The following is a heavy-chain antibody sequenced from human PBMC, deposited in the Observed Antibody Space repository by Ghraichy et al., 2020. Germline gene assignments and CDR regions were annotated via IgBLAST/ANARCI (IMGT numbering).Heavy chain of an antibody. V-gene: IGHV4-39*01. CDR3: ARHPNGDYADY. CDR1: GGSISSSSYY. D-gene: IGHD4-17*01. CDR2: IYYSGST. J-gene: IGHJ4*02. Sequence: SETLSLTCTVSGGSISSSSYYWGWIRQPPGKGLEWIGSIYYSGSTYYNPSLKSRVTISVDTSKNQFSLKLSSVTAADTAVYYCARHPNGDYADYWGQGTLVTVSS.